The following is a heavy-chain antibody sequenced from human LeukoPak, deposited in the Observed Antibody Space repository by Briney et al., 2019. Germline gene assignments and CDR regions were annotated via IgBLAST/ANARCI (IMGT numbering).Heavy chain of an antibody. D-gene: IGHD6-6*01. CDR1: GFTFITSW. J-gene: IGHJ4*02. Sequence: GGSLRLSCAASGFTFITSWMSWLRQAPGKGLEWVAHIRPDGSEKYYVDSVKGRFTISRDNAKNSLSLQMNSLRAEDTAVYYCASWTSSSSNYWGQGTLVTVSS. CDR2: IRPDGSEK. V-gene: IGHV3-7*01. CDR3: ASWTSSSSNY.